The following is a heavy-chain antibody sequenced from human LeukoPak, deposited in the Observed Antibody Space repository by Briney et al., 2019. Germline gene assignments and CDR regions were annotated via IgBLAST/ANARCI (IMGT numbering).Heavy chain of an antibody. CDR3: SRADRLHGGPYLIGP. D-gene: IGHD2-21*01. V-gene: IGHV1-2*02. CDR1: GYSFTDYY. J-gene: IGHJ5*02. Sequence: ASVTVSFKTSGYSFTDYYMHWVRQAPGQGLEWMGWINPNSGGTSAAQKFQGRVTMTRDTSITTVYMEVSWLTSDDTAIYYCSRADRLHGGPYLIGPWGQGTLVTVSS. CDR2: INPNSGGT.